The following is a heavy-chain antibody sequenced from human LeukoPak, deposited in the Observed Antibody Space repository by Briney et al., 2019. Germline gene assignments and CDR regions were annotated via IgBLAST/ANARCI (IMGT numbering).Heavy chain of an antibody. J-gene: IGHJ6*02. Sequence: GGSLRLSCAASGFTFSSYRMHWVRQAPGKGLEWVAVISYDGSNKYYADSVKGRFTISRDNSKNTLYLQMNSLRAEDTAVYYCARDVVATSKEYYYYYGMDVWGQGTTVTVSS. CDR1: GFTFSSYR. D-gene: IGHD5-12*01. CDR2: ISYDGSNK. CDR3: ARDVVATSKEYYYYYGMDV. V-gene: IGHV3-30*03.